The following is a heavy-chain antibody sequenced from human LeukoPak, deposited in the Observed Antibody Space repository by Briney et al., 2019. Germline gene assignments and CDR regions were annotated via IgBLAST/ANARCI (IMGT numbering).Heavy chain of an antibody. CDR1: GYSFTSYC. D-gene: IGHD2-15*01. V-gene: IGHV5-51*01. Sequence: GESLKISCKTSGYSFTSYCIGWVRQMPGKGLEWMGIIYPGDSDTRYSPSFQGQVTISADKSVNTAYLQWSSLKASDTAMYYCARLSGRVVCSAGSCYIDSWGQGTLVTVSS. J-gene: IGHJ4*02. CDR3: ARLSGRVVCSAGSCYIDS. CDR2: IYPGDSDT.